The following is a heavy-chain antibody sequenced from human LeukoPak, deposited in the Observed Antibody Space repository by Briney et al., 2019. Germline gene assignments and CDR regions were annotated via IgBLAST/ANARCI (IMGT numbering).Heavy chain of an antibody. V-gene: IGHV4-34*01. D-gene: IGHD4-23*01. J-gene: IGHJ5*02. Sequence: SETLSLTCAVYGEFFSGYYWSWLRQPPGKGLEWIGEVNHGGATNYNPSLKSRVTISVDTSKNQFSLKLNSVTAADTAVYYCARKRRWDNNLFDPWGQGILVTVSS. CDR3: ARKRRWDNNLFDP. CDR1: GEFFSGYY. CDR2: VNHGGAT.